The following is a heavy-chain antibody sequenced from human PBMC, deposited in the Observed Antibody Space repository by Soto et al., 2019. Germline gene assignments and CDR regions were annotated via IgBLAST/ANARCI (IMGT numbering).Heavy chain of an antibody. CDR2: ISGSGGST. D-gene: IGHD1-1*01. CDR1: GFTFSSYA. Sequence: GGSLRLSCAASGFTFSSYAMSWVRQAPGKGLEWVSAISGSGGSTYYADSVKGRFTISRDNSKNTLYLQMNSLRAEDTAVYYCANTPLRTYYFDYWGQGTLVTVSS. V-gene: IGHV3-23*01. CDR3: ANTPLRTYYFDY. J-gene: IGHJ4*02.